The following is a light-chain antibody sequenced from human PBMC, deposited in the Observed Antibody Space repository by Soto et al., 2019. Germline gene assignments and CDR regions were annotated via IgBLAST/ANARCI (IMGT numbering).Light chain of an antibody. V-gene: IGKV3-15*01. Sequence: EVVLTQSPATLSVSPGERATLSCRASPNVRSALAWYLQKPVQAPRLLIYGASSRATGIPARFSGSGSGTEFYLTISSLQSEDFAVYYGQHYNNWRLTFGGGTKVEIK. CDR1: PNVRSA. CDR2: GAS. J-gene: IGKJ4*01. CDR3: QHYNNWRLT.